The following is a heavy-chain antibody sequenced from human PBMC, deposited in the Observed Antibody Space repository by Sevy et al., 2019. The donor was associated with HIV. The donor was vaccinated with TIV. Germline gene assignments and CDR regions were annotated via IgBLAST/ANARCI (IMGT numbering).Heavy chain of an antibody. CDR3: ARVSVYYYDSSGYYTTGNAFDI. Sequence: GGSLRLSCAASGFTVSSNYMSWVRQAPGKGLEWVSVIYSGGNTNYADSGKGRFTISRDNSRNTLYLQMNSLRAVDTAFYYCARVSVYYYDSSGYYTTGNAFDIWGQGTMVTVSS. J-gene: IGHJ3*02. CDR2: IYSGGNT. V-gene: IGHV3-53*01. D-gene: IGHD3-22*01. CDR1: GFTVSSNY.